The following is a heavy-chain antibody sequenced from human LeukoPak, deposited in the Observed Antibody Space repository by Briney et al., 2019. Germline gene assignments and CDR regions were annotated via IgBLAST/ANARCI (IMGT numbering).Heavy chain of an antibody. D-gene: IGHD3-3*01. CDR1: GGSFSGYY. CDR2: INHSGST. V-gene: IGHV4-34*01. Sequence: PSETLSLTCAVYGGSFSGYYWSWIRQPPGKGLEWVGEINHSGSTNYNPSLKSRVTISVDTPKNQFSLKLSSVTAADTAVYYCAKGTRYYDFWSGFAGSNWFDPWGQGTLVTVSS. J-gene: IGHJ5*02. CDR3: AKGTRYYDFWSGFAGSNWFDP.